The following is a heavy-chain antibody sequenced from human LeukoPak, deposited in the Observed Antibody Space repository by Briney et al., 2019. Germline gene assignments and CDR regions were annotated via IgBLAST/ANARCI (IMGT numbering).Heavy chain of an antibody. J-gene: IGHJ3*02. Sequence: GASVKVSCKASGYTFTSYYMHWVRQAPGQGLEWMGGIIPIFGTANYAQKFQGRVTITADESTSTAYMELSSLRSEDTAVYYCARGATIVADAFDIWGQGTMVTVSS. CDR1: GYTFTSYY. D-gene: IGHD5-12*01. V-gene: IGHV1-69*13. CDR3: ARGATIVADAFDI. CDR2: IIPIFGTA.